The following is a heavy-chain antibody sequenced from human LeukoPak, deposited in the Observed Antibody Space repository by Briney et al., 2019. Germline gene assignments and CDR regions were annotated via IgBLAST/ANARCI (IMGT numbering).Heavy chain of an antibody. V-gene: IGHV3-48*01. CDR3: ARDAPPSGSWYDGVDV. Sequence: GGSLRLSCAASGFTFSSYSMNWVRQAPGKGLEWVSYISSSSSIIDYADSVKGRFTISRDNAKNSLFLQMNSLRAEDTAVYYCARDAPPSGSWYDGVDVWGKGTTVTVSS. CDR2: ISSSSSII. J-gene: IGHJ6*04. D-gene: IGHD6-13*01. CDR1: GFTFSSYS.